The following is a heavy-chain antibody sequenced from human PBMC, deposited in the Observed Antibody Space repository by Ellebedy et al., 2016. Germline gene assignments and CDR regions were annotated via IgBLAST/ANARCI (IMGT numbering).Heavy chain of an antibody. D-gene: IGHD6-6*01. J-gene: IGHJ4*02. V-gene: IGHV3-53*01. Sequence: GESLKISXAASGFTVGNNYMSWVRQAPGKGLEWVSLIYSGGDTSYADSVKGRFTISRDSSRNKLYLQMNSLRAEDTAVYYCAPRAIAAPKWGQGTLVTVSS. CDR3: APRAIAAPK. CDR1: GFTVGNNY. CDR2: IYSGGDT.